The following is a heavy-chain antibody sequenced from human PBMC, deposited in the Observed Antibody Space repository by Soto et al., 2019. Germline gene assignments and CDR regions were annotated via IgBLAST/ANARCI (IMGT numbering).Heavy chain of an antibody. CDR3: AGDGGQNWFDP. J-gene: IGHJ5*02. CDR1: GGSISDHY. CDR2: IHNGGST. D-gene: IGHD3-16*01. Sequence: SETLSLTCTVSGGSISDHYYMWIRQSPGKGLEYIGYIHNGGSTNYNPSLKSRVIISVDTSKNQFSLKLSSVTAADTAVYYCAGDGGQNWFDPWGQGTLVTVSS. V-gene: IGHV4-4*08.